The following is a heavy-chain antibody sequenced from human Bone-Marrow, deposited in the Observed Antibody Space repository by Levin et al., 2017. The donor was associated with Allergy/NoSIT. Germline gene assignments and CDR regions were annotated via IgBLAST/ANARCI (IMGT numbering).Heavy chain of an antibody. V-gene: IGHV3-21*01. D-gene: IGHD6-13*01. J-gene: IGHJ4*02. Sequence: LSLTCAASGFTFSSYSMNWVRQAPGKGLEWVSSISSSSSYIYYADSVKGRFTISRDNAKNSLYLQMNSLRAEDTAVYYCARDLQQLSDYWGQGTLVTVSS. CDR3: ARDLQQLSDY. CDR1: GFTFSSYS. CDR2: ISSSSSYI.